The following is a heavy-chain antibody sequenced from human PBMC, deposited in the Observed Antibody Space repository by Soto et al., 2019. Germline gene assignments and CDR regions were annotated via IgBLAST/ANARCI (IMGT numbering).Heavy chain of an antibody. CDR1: GGSISSYY. Sequence: QVQLQESGPGLVKPSETLSLTCTVSGGSISSYYWSWIRQPPGKGLEWIGYIYYSGSTNYNPSLXRXXXIXXDTSKNQFSLKLRSVTAADTAVYYCARVWGGAFDIWGQGTMVTVSS. CDR2: IYYSGST. V-gene: IGHV4-59*01. D-gene: IGHD3-10*01. CDR3: ARVWGGAFDI. J-gene: IGHJ3*02.